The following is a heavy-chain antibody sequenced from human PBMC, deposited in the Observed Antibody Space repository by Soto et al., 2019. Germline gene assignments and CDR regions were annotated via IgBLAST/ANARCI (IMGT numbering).Heavy chain of an antibody. CDR3: ARGAVAAGGTLDS. CDR1: GGSFNSYT. CDR2: IIPVLGVA. V-gene: IGHV1-69*02. J-gene: IGHJ1*01. Sequence: QVQLVQSGAAVKKPGSSVKVSCNAAGGSFNSYTFSWVRQAPGQGPEWMGRIIPVLGVANYAQMFQGRVKITADKSTSTVYMALNSLRSEDTAVYYCARGAVAAGGTLDSWGQGTLLTVSS. D-gene: IGHD6-13*01.